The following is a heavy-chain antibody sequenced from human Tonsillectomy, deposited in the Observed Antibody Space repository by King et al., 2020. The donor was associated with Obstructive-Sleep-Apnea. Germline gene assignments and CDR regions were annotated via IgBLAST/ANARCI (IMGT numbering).Heavy chain of an antibody. CDR3: ARLYCSAGSCYGGADY. V-gene: IGHV3-30*04. D-gene: IGHD2-15*01. J-gene: IGHJ4*02. CDR1: GFTFSTYA. Sequence: VQLVESGGGVVQPGRSLRLSCAASGFTFSTYAMHWVRQAPGKGLEWVAVISYDGSNKYYADSVKGRFTISRDNSKNTLYLQMNSLRAEDTAVYYCARLYCSAGSCYGGADYWGQGTLVTVSS. CDR2: ISYDGSNK.